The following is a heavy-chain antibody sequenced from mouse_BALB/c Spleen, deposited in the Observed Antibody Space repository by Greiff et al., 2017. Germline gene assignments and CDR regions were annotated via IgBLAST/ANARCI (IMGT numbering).Heavy chain of an antibody. CDR3: ARGLITTLAY. CDR1: GFTFSDYY. D-gene: IGHD2-4*01. V-gene: IGHV5-4*02. CDR2: ISDGGSYT. Sequence: LVESGGGLVKPGGSLKLSCAASGFTFSDYYMYWVRQTPEKRLEWVATISDGGSYTYYPDSVKGRFTISRDNAKNNLYLQMSSLKSEDTAMYYCARGLITTLAYWGQGTLVTVSA. J-gene: IGHJ3*01.